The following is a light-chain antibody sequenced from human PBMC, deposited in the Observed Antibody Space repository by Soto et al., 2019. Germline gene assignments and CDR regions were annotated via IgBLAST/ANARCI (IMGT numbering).Light chain of an antibody. V-gene: IGKV3-15*01. CDR3: QQYNNWPPT. Sequence: EIVLTQSPATLSLSPGERVTLSCGASQSITSTSIAWYQHKPGLAPRLLVYGASTRATGIPARFSGSGSGTEFTLTISSLQSEDFAVYYCQQYNNWPPTFGQGTKVDIK. CDR2: GAS. J-gene: IGKJ1*01. CDR1: QSITST.